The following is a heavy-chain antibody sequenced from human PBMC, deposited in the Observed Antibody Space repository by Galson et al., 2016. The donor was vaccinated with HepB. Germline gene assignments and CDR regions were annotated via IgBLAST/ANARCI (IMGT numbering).Heavy chain of an antibody. J-gene: IGHJ4*02. V-gene: IGHV3-23*01. D-gene: IGHD1-1*01. Sequence: SLRLSCATSGFTFSSYTMNWVRQAPGEGLEWVSGISSGDNTYYIDSVKGRFTISRDNSKNTLYLQMNSLRAEDTAVYYCAKVPRTNMDQVFDFWGQGTLVTVSS. CDR1: GFTFSSYT. CDR2: ISSGDNT. CDR3: AKVPRTNMDQVFDF.